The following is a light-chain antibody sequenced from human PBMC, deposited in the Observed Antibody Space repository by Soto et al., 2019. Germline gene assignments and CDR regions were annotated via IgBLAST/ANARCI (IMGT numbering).Light chain of an antibody. CDR2: DAS. CDR3: QQYNYYPYT. J-gene: IGKJ2*01. V-gene: IGKV1-5*01. CDR1: QSISSW. Sequence: EIQMTQSPSTLSVSVGDRVTITCRASQSISSWLAWYQQKPGKAPKLLIYDASSLESGVPSRFSVCGSGTDFTLTISSLQPDDCAAYYCQQYNYYPYTFGQGTKLEIK.